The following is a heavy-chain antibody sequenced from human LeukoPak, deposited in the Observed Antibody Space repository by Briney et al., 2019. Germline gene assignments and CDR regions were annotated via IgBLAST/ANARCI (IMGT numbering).Heavy chain of an antibody. V-gene: IGHV1-18*01. J-gene: IGHJ4*02. D-gene: IGHD6-6*01. CDR1: GYTFTSYG. CDR2: ISAYNGNT. CDR3: ARLLTLEYSCPNFDY. Sequence: ASVTVSCKASGYTFTSYGISWVRQTPGQGREWMGWISAYNGNTNYAQKLQGRVTMTTDTSTSTAYMELRSLRSDDTAVYYCARLLTLEYSCPNFDYWGQGTLVTVSS.